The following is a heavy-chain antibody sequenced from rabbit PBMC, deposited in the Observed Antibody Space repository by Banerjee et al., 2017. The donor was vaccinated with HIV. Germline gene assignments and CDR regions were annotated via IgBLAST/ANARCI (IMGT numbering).Heavy chain of an antibody. V-gene: IGHV1S45*01. CDR3: ARDLDGGGYDTDL. Sequence: QQQLEESGGDLVKPGASLTLTCKASGFTISNGYWICWVRQAPGKGLEWIGCINTGSGSAYYASWAKGRFAISKTSSTTVTLQMTSLTAADTATYFCARDLDGGGYDTDLWGQGTLVTVS. CDR1: GFTISNGYW. J-gene: IGHJ3*01. CDR2: INTGSGSA. D-gene: IGHD8-1*01.